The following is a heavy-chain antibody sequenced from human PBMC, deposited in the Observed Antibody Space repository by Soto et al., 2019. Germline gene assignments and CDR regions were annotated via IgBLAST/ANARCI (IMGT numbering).Heavy chain of an antibody. Sequence: SETLSLTGTVSGGSISSGDYYWGWIRQPPGKGLEWIGYISYTGYTYYNPSLQSRVTMSVDTSKNHFSLKLTSVTAADTAVYYCARDYYASGSLFYWGQGTLVTVSS. D-gene: IGHD3-10*01. CDR1: GGSISSGDYY. CDR2: ISYTGYT. J-gene: IGHJ4*02. V-gene: IGHV4-30-4*01. CDR3: ARDYYASGSLFY.